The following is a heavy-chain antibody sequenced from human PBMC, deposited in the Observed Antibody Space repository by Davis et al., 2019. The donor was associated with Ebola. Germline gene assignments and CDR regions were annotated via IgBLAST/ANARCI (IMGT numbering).Heavy chain of an antibody. CDR3: ARGVGATIGWFDP. CDR1: GGSFSGYY. CDR2: INHSGST. Sequence: SETLSLTCAVYGGSFSGYYWSWIRQPPGKGLEWIGEINHSGSTNYNPSLKSRVTISVDTSKNQFSLKLSSVTAADTAVYYCARGVGATIGWFDPWGQGTLVTVSS. D-gene: IGHD1-26*01. J-gene: IGHJ5*02. V-gene: IGHV4-34*01.